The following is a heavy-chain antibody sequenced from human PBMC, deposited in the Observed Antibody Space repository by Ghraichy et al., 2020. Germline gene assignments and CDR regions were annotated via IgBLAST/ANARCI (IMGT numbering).Heavy chain of an antibody. Sequence: ASVKVSCKASGYTFTGYYMHWVRQAPGQGLEWMGRINPNSGGTNYAQKFQGRVTMTRDTSISTAYMELSRLRSDDTAVYYCARDTYCSSTSCYHYYMDVWGKGTTVTVSS. CDR2: INPNSGGT. D-gene: IGHD2-2*01. CDR3: ARDTYCSSTSCYHYYMDV. J-gene: IGHJ6*03. V-gene: IGHV1-2*06. CDR1: GYTFTGYY.